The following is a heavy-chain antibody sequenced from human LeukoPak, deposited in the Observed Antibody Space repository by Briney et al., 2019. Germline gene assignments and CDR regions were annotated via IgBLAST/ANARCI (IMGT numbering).Heavy chain of an antibody. CDR3: ASRDGYCSSTSCYMSSESFDY. V-gene: IGHV1-69*05. CDR2: IIPIFGTA. Sequence: SVKVSCKASGGTFSSYAISWVRQTPGQGLEWMGRIIPIFGTANYAQKFQGRVTITTDESTSTAYMELSSLRSEDTAVYYCASRDGYCSSTSCYMSSESFDYWGQGTLVTVSS. J-gene: IGHJ4*02. D-gene: IGHD2-2*02. CDR1: GGTFSSYA.